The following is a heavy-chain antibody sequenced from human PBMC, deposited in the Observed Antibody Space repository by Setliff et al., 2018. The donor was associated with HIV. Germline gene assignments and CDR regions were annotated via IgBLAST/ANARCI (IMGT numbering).Heavy chain of an antibody. CDR1: GGSFSGYY. Sequence: SETLSLTCAVYGGSFSGYYWSWIRQPPGKGLEWIGYIYHSGSTYYNPSLKSRVTISVDRSKNQFSLKLSSVTAADTAVYFCARATPYSSSWYNWFDPWGQGTLVTVSS. V-gene: IGHV4-34*01. J-gene: IGHJ5*02. D-gene: IGHD6-13*01. CDR3: ARATPYSSSWYNWFDP. CDR2: IYHSGST.